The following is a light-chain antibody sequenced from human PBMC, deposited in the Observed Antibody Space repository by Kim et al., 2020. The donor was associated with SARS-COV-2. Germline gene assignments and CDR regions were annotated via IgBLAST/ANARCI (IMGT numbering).Light chain of an antibody. V-gene: IGKV1-5*01. CDR2: DVS. CDR1: QSSGSW. CDR3: QQYNIYPLT. J-gene: IGKJ4*01. Sequence: ASVGDRVTITCRASQSSGSWLAWYQQKPGKAPKFLIYDVSSLESGVLSRFSGSGSGTEFTLTISSLQPDDFATYYCQQYNIYPLTFGGGTKVDIK.